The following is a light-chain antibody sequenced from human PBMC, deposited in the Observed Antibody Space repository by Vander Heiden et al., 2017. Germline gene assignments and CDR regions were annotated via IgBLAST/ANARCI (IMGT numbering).Light chain of an antibody. CDR1: NIGSRS. Sequence: SFVPTQAPPVSLAPGRAAKMTCGGDNIGSRSVHGYQQRPGQAPTVVVHDDNDRPSGIPERFSGSTAGNTATLTIFRVEAGDEAEYDCQGRDGRSGKLVFGGGTKLTVL. CDR3: QGRDGRSGKLV. V-gene: IGLV3-21*02. CDR2: DDN. J-gene: IGLJ2*01.